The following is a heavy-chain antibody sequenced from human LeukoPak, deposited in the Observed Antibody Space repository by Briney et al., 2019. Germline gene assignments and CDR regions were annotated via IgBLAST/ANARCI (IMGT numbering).Heavy chain of an antibody. V-gene: IGHV3-30*18. CDR2: ISYDGSNK. Sequence: GGSLRLSCAASGFSFSSYWMHWVRQAPGKGLEWVAVISYDGSNKYYADSVKGRFTISRDNSKNTLYLQMNSLRAEDTAVYYCAKGNHYYDSSGYSSYWGQGTLVTVSS. CDR3: AKGNHYYDSSGYSSY. D-gene: IGHD3-22*01. J-gene: IGHJ4*02. CDR1: GFSFSSYW.